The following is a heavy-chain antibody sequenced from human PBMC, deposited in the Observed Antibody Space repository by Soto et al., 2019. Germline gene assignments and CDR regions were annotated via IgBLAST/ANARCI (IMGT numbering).Heavy chain of an antibody. J-gene: IGHJ4*02. V-gene: IGHV1-8*01. D-gene: IGHD3-10*01. CDR1: GYTFTEYD. CDR2: MNPNNGNT. Sequence: QVQLVQSGAEVKKPGASVKVSCKASGYTFTEYDINWFRQATGQGLEWMGWMNPNNGNTGYAQNFQGRVTMTRSTSISTAYMELSTLRSEDTAVYYCAKGPRNWGVDYWGQGTLVTVSS. CDR3: AKGPRNWGVDY.